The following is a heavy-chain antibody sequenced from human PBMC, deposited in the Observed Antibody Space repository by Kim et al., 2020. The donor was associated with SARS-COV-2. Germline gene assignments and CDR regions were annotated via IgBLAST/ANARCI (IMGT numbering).Heavy chain of an antibody. CDR3: ARDEGFLESFGMDV. D-gene: IGHD3-3*01. J-gene: IGHJ6*02. CDR2: ISFDGNRK. CDR1: EFAFTSHA. Sequence: GGSLRLSCSASEFAFTSHAMHWVRQAPGKGLEWVTIISFDGNRKNYADSVKGRFTVSRDNSKNTRYLQMNSLRPEDTAVYYCARDEGFLESFGMDVWGQGTTVTVS. V-gene: IGHV3-30-3*01.